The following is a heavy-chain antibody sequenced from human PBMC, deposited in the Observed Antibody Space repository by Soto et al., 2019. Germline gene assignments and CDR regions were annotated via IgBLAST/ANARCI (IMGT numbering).Heavy chain of an antibody. J-gene: IGHJ4*02. CDR2: ISAYNGNT. Sequence: QVQLVQSGAEVKKPGASVKVSCKASGYTFTSYGISWVRQAPGQGLEWMGWISAYNGNTNYAQKLQGRVTMTTVTTTSTAYMELRSLNSDDTAVYYCARDKGDGSRSYYGYWGQGTLVTVSS. CDR1: GYTFTSYG. CDR3: ARDKGDGSRSYYGY. V-gene: IGHV1-18*01. D-gene: IGHD3-10*01.